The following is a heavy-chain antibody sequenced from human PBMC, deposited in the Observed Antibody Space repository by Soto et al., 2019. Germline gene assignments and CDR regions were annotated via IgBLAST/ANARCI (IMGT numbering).Heavy chain of an antibody. CDR1: GGFISNEY. J-gene: IGHJ4*02. V-gene: IGHV4-59*01. CDR3: ARSDCRY. Sequence: PSETLWLTFSVSGGFISNEYWSWSPQPPGKGLEWIGYIYYSGSTNYNPSLKSRVTISVDTSKNQFSLKLSSVTAADTAVYYCARSDCRYWGQGTLVTVS. CDR2: IYYSGST. D-gene: IGHD2-21*01.